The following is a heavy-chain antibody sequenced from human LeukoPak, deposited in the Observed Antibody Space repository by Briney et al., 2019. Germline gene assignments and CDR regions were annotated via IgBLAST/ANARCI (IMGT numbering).Heavy chain of an antibody. CDR2: IYHSGST. CDR1: GGSISSGGYY. V-gene: IGHV4-30-2*01. Sequence: SETLSLTCTVSGGSISSGGYYWSWIRQPPGKGLEWIGYIYHSGSTYYNPSLKSRVTISVDRSKNQFSLKLSSVTAADTAVYYCARGGFSCPDYWGQGTLVTVSS. D-gene: IGHD2-2*01. J-gene: IGHJ4*02. CDR3: ARGGFSCPDY.